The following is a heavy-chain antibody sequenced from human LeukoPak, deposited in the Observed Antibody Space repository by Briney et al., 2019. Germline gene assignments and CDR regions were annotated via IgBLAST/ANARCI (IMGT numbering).Heavy chain of an antibody. CDR2: INHSGST. D-gene: IGHD4-11*01. CDR1: GGSVSSGSYY. V-gene: IGHV4-61*01. Sequence: SETLSLTCTVSGGSVSSGSYYWSWIRQPPGKGLEWIGEINHSGSTNYNPSLKSRVTISVDTSKNQFSLKLSSVTAADTAVYFWARGGTVTTFFDYGARETLVTVSS. J-gene: IGHJ4*02. CDR3: ARGGTVTTFFDY.